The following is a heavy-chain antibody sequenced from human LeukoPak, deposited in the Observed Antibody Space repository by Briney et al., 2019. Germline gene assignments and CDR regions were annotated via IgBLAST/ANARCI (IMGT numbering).Heavy chain of an antibody. CDR3: AKGRVLRFLEWLLPPYYFDY. D-gene: IGHD3-3*01. CDR1: GFTFSSYA. CDR2: ISGSGGST. J-gene: IGHJ4*02. Sequence: PGGSLRLSCAASGFTFSSYAMSWVRQAPGKGLEWVSAISGSGGSTYYADSVKGRFTISRDNSKNTLYLQMNSLRAEDTAVYYCAKGRVLRFLEWLLPPYYFDYWGQGTLVTVSS. V-gene: IGHV3-23*01.